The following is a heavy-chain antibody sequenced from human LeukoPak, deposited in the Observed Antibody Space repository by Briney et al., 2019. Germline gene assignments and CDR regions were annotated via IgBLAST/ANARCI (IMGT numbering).Heavy chain of an antibody. Sequence: MASETLSLTCTVSGGSTENYYWSWIRQSPGKGLEWIAHIYSSGRTSYNPSLKSRVTMSVDTSKNQFSLKLNSVTAADTAVYYCARHYGSGTYPLDYWGQGTLVTVSS. CDR1: GGSTENYY. V-gene: IGHV4-59*08. D-gene: IGHD3-10*01. CDR2: IYSSGRT. J-gene: IGHJ4*02. CDR3: ARHYGSGTYPLDY.